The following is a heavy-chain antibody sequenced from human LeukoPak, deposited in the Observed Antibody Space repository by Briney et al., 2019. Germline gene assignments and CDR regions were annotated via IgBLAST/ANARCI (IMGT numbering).Heavy chain of an antibody. CDR1: GFTFSSYA. CDR3: AKGYSYGYGLNRYFDY. V-gene: IGHV3-23*01. Sequence: PGGSLRLSCAASGFTFSSYAMSWVPQAPGKGLEWVSALSGSGGSTYYADSVKGRFTISRDNSKNTLYLQMNSLRAEDTAVYYCAKGYSYGYGLNRYFDYWGQGTLVTVSS. D-gene: IGHD5-18*01. CDR2: LSGSGGST. J-gene: IGHJ4*02.